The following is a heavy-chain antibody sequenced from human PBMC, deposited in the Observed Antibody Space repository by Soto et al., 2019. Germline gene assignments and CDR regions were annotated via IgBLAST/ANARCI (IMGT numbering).Heavy chain of an antibody. J-gene: IGHJ6*02. CDR2: IYYSGST. V-gene: IGHV4-39*01. CDR3: AGQDYDFWSGGSDLGYYYGMDV. Sequence: PSETLSLTCTVSGGSISSSSYYWGWIRQPPGKGLEWIGSIYYSGSTYYNPSLKSRVTISVDTSKNQFSLKLSSVTAADTAVYYCAGQDYDFWSGGSDLGYYYGMDVWGQGTTVTVSS. CDR1: GGSISSSSYY. D-gene: IGHD3-3*01.